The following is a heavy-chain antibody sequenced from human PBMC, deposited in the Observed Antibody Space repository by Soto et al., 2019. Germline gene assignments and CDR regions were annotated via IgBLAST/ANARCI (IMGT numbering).Heavy chain of an antibody. D-gene: IGHD6-19*01. CDR1: GFTFSTYS. V-gene: IGHV3-48*01. CDR3: ARERGSGWTFDY. CDR2: ISSSSTI. J-gene: IGHJ4*02. Sequence: EVQLVESGGDLVQPGGSLRLSCAASGFTFSTYSMNWVRQAPGKGLEWVSSISSSSTIYYADSVKGRFTISRDNAQNSLYLQMHSLRAEDTAVYYCARERGSGWTFDYWCQGTLVTVSS.